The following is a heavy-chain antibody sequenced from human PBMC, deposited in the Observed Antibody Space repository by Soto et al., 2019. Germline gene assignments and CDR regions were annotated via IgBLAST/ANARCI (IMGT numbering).Heavy chain of an antibody. Sequence: ASVKVSCKASGYTFTSYGISWVRRAPGQGLEWMGWISAYNGNTNYAQKFQGRVTITADESTNSVYMELRSLRSEDTAVYYCARDGAPGYFDYWGQGTLVTVSS. V-gene: IGHV1-18*01. CDR2: ISAYNGNT. J-gene: IGHJ4*02. CDR1: GYTFTSYG. CDR3: ARDGAPGYFDY. D-gene: IGHD3-10*01.